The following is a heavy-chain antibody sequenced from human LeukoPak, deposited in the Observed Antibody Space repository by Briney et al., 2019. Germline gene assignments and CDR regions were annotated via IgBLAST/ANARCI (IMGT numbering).Heavy chain of an antibody. CDR2: ISWNSGSI. CDR3: ARDRGPMDV. Sequence: GGSLRLSCAASGFTFDDYAMYWVRQAPGKGLEWVSGISWNSGSIGYADSVKGRFTISRDNSKNTLYLQMNSLRAEDTAVYYCARDRGPMDVWGKGTTVTVSS. CDR1: GFTFDDYA. V-gene: IGHV3-9*01. J-gene: IGHJ6*03.